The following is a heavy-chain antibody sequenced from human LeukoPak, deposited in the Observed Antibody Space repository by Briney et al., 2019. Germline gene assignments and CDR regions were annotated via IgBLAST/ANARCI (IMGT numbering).Heavy chain of an antibody. CDR2: IHYSGRP. D-gene: IGHD3-10*01. CDR1: GGSISSTTFY. J-gene: IGHJ3*02. V-gene: IGHV4-39*07. CDR3: ARSESYRLGSGNYAFNI. Sequence: SETLSLTCTVSGGSISSTTFYWGWLRQPPGQGLEWIGSIHYSGRPYYNPSLKSRVTMSVDTSRNQFSLRLSSVTAEDTAVYYCARSESYRLGSGNYAFNIWGQGTMVIVSS.